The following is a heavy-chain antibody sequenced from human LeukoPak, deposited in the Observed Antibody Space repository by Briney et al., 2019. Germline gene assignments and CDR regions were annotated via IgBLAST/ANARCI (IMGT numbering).Heavy chain of an antibody. CDR1: GFTFSTYS. CDR3: ARADPHGAYFYY. J-gene: IGHJ4*02. CDR2: ISSSSTYI. V-gene: IGHV3-21*01. Sequence: PGGALRLSCAASGFTFSTYSMNWVRQAPGKGLEWVSVISSSSTYIYYSDSVRGRFTISRDNAKNSLYLQMYSLRAEDTAVYYCARADPHGAYFYYWGRGALVTVSS.